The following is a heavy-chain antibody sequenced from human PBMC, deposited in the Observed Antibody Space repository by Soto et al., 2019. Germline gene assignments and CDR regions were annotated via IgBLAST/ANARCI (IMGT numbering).Heavy chain of an antibody. Sequence: SVKVSCKASGGTFSSYAISWVRQAPGQGLEWMGGIIPIFGTAIYAQKFQGRVTMTEDTSTDTAYMELSSLRSEDTAVYYCATIFGVVIGSDYWGQGTLVTVSS. CDR3: ATIFGVVIGSDY. CDR1: GGTFSSYA. CDR2: IIPIFGTA. J-gene: IGHJ4*02. V-gene: IGHV1-69*06. D-gene: IGHD3-3*01.